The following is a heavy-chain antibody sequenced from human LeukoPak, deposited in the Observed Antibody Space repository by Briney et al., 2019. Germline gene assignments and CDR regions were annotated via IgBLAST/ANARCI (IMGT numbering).Heavy chain of an antibody. V-gene: IGHV4-34*01. D-gene: IGHD3-22*01. CDR2: INHSGST. CDR3: ARVGPAYYDSSGQNHDY. Sequence: SETLSLTCAVYGGSFSGYYWSWIRQPPGKGLEWIGEINHSGSTNYNPSLKSRVTISVDTSKNQFSLKLSSETAADTAVYYCARVGPAYYDSSGQNHDYWGQGTLVTVSS. J-gene: IGHJ4*02. CDR1: GGSFSGYY.